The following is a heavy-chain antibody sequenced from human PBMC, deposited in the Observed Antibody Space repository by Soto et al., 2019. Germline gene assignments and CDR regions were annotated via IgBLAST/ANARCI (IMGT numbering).Heavy chain of an antibody. D-gene: IGHD3-10*01. CDR1: GYTFTSYD. CDR2: MNPNRGNT. J-gene: IGHJ6*03. Sequence: QVQLVQSGAEVKKPGASVKVSCKASGYTFTSYDINWVRQATGQGLEWMGWMNPNRGNTGYAQKFQGRVTMTRNTSISTAYMELSSLRSEDTAVYYCARGFNTVRGVINYYYMDVWGKGTTVTVSS. V-gene: IGHV1-8*01. CDR3: ARGFNTVRGVINYYYMDV.